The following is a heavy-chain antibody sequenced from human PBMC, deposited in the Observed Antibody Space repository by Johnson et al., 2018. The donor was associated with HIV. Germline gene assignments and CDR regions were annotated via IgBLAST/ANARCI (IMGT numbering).Heavy chain of an antibody. CDR2: ISYDGSDK. V-gene: IGHV3-30*18. CDR3: AKGPQGIATPDALDI. J-gene: IGHJ3*02. CDR1: GFTFSSYG. D-gene: IGHD2-21*01. Sequence: QVPLVESGGRLVKPGGSLRLSCAASGFTFSSYGVHWVRQAPGKGLEWVAVISYDGSDKYYADSVKGRFTISRDNSKNTLYLQMNSLRAEDTAVYYCAKGPQGIATPDALDIWGQGTMVTVSS.